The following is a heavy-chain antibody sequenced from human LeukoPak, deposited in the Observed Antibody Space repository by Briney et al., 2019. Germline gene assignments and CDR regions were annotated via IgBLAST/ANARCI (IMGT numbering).Heavy chain of an antibody. CDR3: ARTYGSGNYLDY. CDR2: INTYNGNT. CDR1: AYTFTNYG. D-gene: IGHD3-10*01. J-gene: IGHJ4*02. Sequence: ASVNVSCTTSAYTFTNYGISWVRQAPGQGLEWMGWINTYNGNTNYAQKLQGRVTMTTDTSTSTAYMELRSLRSDDTAVYYCARTYGSGNYLDYWGQGTLVTVSS. V-gene: IGHV1-18*01.